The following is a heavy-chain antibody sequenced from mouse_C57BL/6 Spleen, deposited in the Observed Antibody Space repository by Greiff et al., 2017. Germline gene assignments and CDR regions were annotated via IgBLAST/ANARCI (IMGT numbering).Heavy chain of an antibody. CDR3: ARSIYYDYDEPAWFAY. D-gene: IGHD2-4*01. V-gene: IGHV1-18*01. Sequence: VQLQQSGPELVKPGASVKIPCKASGYTFTDYNMDWVKQSHGKSLEWIGDINPNNGGTIYNQKFKGKATLTVDKSSSTAYMELRSLTSEDTAVYYCARSIYYDYDEPAWFAYWGQGTLVTVSA. CDR1: GYTFTDYN. CDR2: INPNNGGT. J-gene: IGHJ3*01.